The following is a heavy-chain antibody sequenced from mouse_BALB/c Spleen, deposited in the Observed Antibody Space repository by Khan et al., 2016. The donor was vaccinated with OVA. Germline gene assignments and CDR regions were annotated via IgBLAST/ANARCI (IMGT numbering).Heavy chain of an antibody. J-gene: IGHJ3*01. CDR2: IHYSGST. CDR1: GYSITSGYN. CDR3: AGGFPTY. Sequence: EVKLLESGPDLVKPSQSLSLTCTVTGYSITSGYNWHWIRQFPGNKLEWMGYIHYSGSTNYNPSLKSRISITRDTSKNQFFLQLNSVTSEDTATXYCAGGFPTYWGQGTLVTVSA. V-gene: IGHV3-1*02.